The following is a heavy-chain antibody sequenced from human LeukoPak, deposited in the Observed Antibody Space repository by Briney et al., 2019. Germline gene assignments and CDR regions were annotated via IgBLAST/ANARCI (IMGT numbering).Heavy chain of an antibody. J-gene: IGHJ5*02. Sequence: SETLSLTCAVYGGSFSGYYWSWIRQPPGKGLEWIGEINHSGSTNYNPSLKSRVTISVDTSKNQFSLKLSSVTAADTAVYFCARSKVVPAAMAHFDPWGQGTLVTVSS. CDR2: INHSGST. V-gene: IGHV4-34*01. D-gene: IGHD2-2*01. CDR1: GGSFSGYY. CDR3: ARSKVVPAAMAHFDP.